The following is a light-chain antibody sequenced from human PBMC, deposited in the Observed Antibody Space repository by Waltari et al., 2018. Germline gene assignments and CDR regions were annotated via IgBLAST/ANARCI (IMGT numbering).Light chain of an antibody. CDR1: SSDVGGYNY. Sequence: QSALTQPPSASGSPGQSVTLSCTGTSSDVGGYNYVPWYQQHPGKAPKLIISEVNKRPSGVPDRFAGSKSGNTASLTVSGLQADDEADYYCSSYSGSNNLGVFGGGTKLTVL. V-gene: IGLV2-8*01. CDR3: SSYSGSNNLGV. CDR2: EVN. J-gene: IGLJ2*01.